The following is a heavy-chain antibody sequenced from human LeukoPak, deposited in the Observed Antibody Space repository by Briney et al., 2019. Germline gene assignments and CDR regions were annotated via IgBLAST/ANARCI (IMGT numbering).Heavy chain of an antibody. D-gene: IGHD6-13*01. CDR2: INHSGST. J-gene: IGHJ4*02. CDR1: GGSFSGYY. Sequence: SETLSLTCAVYGGSFSGYYWSWLRQPPGKGLEWIGEINHSGSTNYNPSLKSRVTISVDTSKNQFSLKLSSVTAADTAVYYCARVRDSSSWYYFDYWGQGTLVTVSA. V-gene: IGHV4-34*01. CDR3: ARVRDSSSWYYFDY.